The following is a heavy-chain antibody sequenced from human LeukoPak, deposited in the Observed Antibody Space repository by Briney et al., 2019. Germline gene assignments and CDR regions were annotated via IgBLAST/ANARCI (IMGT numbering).Heavy chain of an antibody. Sequence: ASVKVSCKASGYTFTGYYMHWVRQAPGQGLEWMGWINPNSGGTNYAQKFQGRVTMTRDTSISTAYMELSRLRSDDTAVYYCARDSGGDIVVVPAAIPFVWFDPWGQGTLVTASS. J-gene: IGHJ5*02. CDR1: GYTFTGYY. D-gene: IGHD2-2*02. V-gene: IGHV1-2*02. CDR3: ARDSGGDIVVVPAAIPFVWFDP. CDR2: INPNSGGT.